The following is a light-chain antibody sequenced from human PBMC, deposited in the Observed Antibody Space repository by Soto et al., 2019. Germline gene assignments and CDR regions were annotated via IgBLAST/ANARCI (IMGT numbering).Light chain of an antibody. J-gene: IGKJ1*01. Sequence: DLQMTQSPSSLSASVGDRVTITCRASRGIGHYLAWYQQKPGKVPSLLIYAASTLQSGVSSRFSGSRSGTDFTLIISGLQPDDSATYYCQQYTNTNNPWMFGQGTKVEI. CDR2: AAS. CDR3: QQYTNTNNPWM. CDR1: RGIGHY. V-gene: IGKV1-27*01.